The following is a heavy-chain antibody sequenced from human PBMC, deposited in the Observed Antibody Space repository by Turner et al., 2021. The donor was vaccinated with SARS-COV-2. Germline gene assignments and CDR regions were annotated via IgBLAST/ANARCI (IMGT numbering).Heavy chain of an antibody. Sequence: QVHLQESGPGLVRPSETVSFTCTGSGGSISSNYWSWIRQPPGKGLEWIGYIYYSGSTKYNPSLKSRVTISVDKSKNQFSLKLSSVTAADTAVYYCARLRPTQNFDYWGQGTLVTVSS. V-gene: IGHV4-59*08. CDR1: GGSISSNY. D-gene: IGHD1-1*01. CDR3: ARLRPTQNFDY. CDR2: IYYSGST. J-gene: IGHJ4*02.